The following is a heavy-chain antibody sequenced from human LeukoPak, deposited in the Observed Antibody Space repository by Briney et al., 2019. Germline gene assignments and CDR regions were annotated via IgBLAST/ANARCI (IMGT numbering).Heavy chain of an antibody. CDR2: INGDVTTT. Sequence: PGGSLRLSCAASGFTFSRYWMIWVRQAPGKGLVWVSRINGDVTTTTYADSVKGRFTISRDNAKNTLYLQMSSLRGEDTAVYYCVKGGGYCSSTSCPPPYYFDYWGQGTLVTVSS. CDR1: GFTFSRYW. V-gene: IGHV3-74*01. J-gene: IGHJ4*02. D-gene: IGHD2-2*01. CDR3: VKGGGYCSSTSCPPPYYFDY.